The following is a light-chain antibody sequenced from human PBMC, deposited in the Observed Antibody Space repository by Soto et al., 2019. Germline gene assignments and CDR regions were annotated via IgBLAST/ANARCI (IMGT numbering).Light chain of an antibody. CDR2: DTS. V-gene: IGKV3-11*01. CDR1: QSVDTF. CDR3: QQYYSTPWT. Sequence: EIVMTQSPATLSLSPGERATLSCRASQSVDTFLAWYQQKPGRTPRLLIYDTSNRATGIPPRFSGSGSGTDFTLTISRLEPEDFAVYYCQQYYSTPWTFGQGTKVEIK. J-gene: IGKJ1*01.